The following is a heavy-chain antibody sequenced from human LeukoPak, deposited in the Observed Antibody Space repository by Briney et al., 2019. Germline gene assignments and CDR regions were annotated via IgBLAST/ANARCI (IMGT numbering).Heavy chain of an antibody. CDR1: GFTFSRYW. CDR3: ARAGGGYGDFDY. V-gene: IGHV3-7*01. CDR2: IHQDGSEK. Sequence: GGSLRLSCAASGFTFSRYWMSWVRQAPEKGLEWVANIHQDGSEKYYVDSVKGRFTISRDNAKNSLYLQMNSLRVEDTAVYYCARAGGGYGDFDYWGQGTLVTVSS. D-gene: IGHD5-12*01. J-gene: IGHJ4*02.